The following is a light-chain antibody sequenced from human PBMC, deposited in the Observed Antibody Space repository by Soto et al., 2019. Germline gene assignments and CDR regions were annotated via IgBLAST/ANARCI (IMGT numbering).Light chain of an antibody. J-gene: IGLJ1*01. Sequence: QSALTQPASVSGCPGQSITISCTGTSSDVGGNKYVSWYQQYPGKVPKLLINKVTNRPSGASYRFSGSKSGNTASLTISALLAEDEADYFCASSTSDSLYVFGTGTKVTVL. CDR1: SSDVGGNKY. V-gene: IGLV2-14*01. CDR2: KVT. CDR3: ASSTSDSLYV.